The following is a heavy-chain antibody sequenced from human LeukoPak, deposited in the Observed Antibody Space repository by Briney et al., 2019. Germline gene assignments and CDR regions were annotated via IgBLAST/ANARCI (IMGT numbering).Heavy chain of an antibody. J-gene: IGHJ1*01. CDR3: ARDRVQIVGASSVYFQY. Sequence: ASVKVSCKASGYTFTTSGISWVRQAPGRGLEWMGWISGYNGNTKYAQRFQGRVTMTTDTSTSTVYMDLRSLRSDDTAMYFCARDRVQIVGASSVYFQYWGQGTLVTVSS. CDR1: GYTFTTSG. D-gene: IGHD1-26*01. V-gene: IGHV1-18*01. CDR2: ISGYNGNT.